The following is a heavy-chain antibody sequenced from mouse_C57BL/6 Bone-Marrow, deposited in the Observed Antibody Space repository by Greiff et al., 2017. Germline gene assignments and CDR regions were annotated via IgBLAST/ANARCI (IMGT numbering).Heavy chain of an antibody. Sequence: VQLQQSGPGLVKPSQSLSLTCSVTGYSITSGYYWNWIRQFPGNKLEWMGYISYDGSNNYNPSLKNRISITRDTSKNQFFLKLNSVTTEDTATYYCAREGDGYYFAYWGQGTLVTVSA. D-gene: IGHD2-3*01. CDR2: ISYDGSN. V-gene: IGHV3-6*01. J-gene: IGHJ3*01. CDR3: AREGDGYYFAY. CDR1: GYSITSGYY.